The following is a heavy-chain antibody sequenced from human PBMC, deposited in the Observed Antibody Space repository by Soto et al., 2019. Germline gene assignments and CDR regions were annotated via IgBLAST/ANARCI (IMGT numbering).Heavy chain of an antibody. J-gene: IGHJ4*02. CDR1: GGSISSGNYY. D-gene: IGHD2-15*01. Sequence: SETLSLTCPFSGGSISSGNYYWSWIRQPPGKGLEWIGFISYSGSAYYNPSLKSRVTISVDTSKNQFSLNLSFVTAADTAVYYCATMGTPATGLYYFDYWGQGTLVTVSS. CDR2: ISYSGSA. CDR3: ATMGTPATGLYYFDY. V-gene: IGHV4-30-4*01.